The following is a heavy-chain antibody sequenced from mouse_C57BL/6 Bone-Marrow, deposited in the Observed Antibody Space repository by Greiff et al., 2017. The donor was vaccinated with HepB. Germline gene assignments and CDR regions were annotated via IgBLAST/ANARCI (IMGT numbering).Heavy chain of an antibody. V-gene: IGHV1-18*01. D-gene: IGHD1-1*01. CDR2: INPNNCGT. Sequence: EVKLQQSGPELVKPGASVKIPCKASGYTFTDYNMDWVKQSHGKSLEWIGDINPNNCGTTYNQKFKGKATLTVDKSSSTAYMELRSLTSEDTAVYYCARKDYGSSHWYFDVWGTGTTVTVSS. CDR3: ARKDYGSSHWYFDV. J-gene: IGHJ1*03. CDR1: GYTFTDYN.